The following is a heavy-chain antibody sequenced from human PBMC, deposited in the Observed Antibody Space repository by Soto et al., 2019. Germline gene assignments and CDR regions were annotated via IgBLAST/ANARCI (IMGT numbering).Heavy chain of an antibody. Sequence: EVQLVESGGGLVQPGGSLRLSCAASGFTFSSYWMSWVRQAPGKGLEWVANIKQDGSEKYYVDSVKGRFTISRDNAKNSLYLQMNSLRAEDTAVYYCAREHRGRRFLEWLLSPDAFDIWGQGTMVTVSS. V-gene: IGHV3-7*05. CDR1: GFTFSSYW. J-gene: IGHJ3*02. CDR3: AREHRGRRFLEWLLSPDAFDI. CDR2: IKQDGSEK. D-gene: IGHD3-3*01.